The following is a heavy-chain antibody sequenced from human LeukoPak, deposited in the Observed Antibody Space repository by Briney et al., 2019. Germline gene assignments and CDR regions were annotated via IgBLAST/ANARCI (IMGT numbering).Heavy chain of an antibody. CDR1: GFTFSSYA. V-gene: IGHV3-30*04. CDR2: ISYDGSNK. Sequence: GRSLRLSCAASGFTFSSYAMHWVRQAPGKGLEWVAVISYDGSNKYYADSVKGRFTISRDNSKNTAYLQMNSLKTEDTAVYYCTTTQWLGYYWGQGTLVTVSS. CDR3: TTTQWLGYY. D-gene: IGHD6-19*01. J-gene: IGHJ4*02.